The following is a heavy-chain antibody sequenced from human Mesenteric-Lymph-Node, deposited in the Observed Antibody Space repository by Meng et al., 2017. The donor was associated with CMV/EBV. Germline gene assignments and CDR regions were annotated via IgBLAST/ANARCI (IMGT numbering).Heavy chain of an antibody. CDR2: IHNSGST. J-gene: IGHJ4*02. V-gene: IGHV4-31*02. CDR1: SISNGGYY. Sequence: SISNGGYYWTWIRQHPGKGLEWIGYIHNSGSTYYIPSLKSRVMIAVDTSKNQFSLKLSSVTAADTAVYYCATISYYFDSSGYYDLDSWGQGTLVTVSS. D-gene: IGHD3-22*01. CDR3: ATISYYFDSSGYYDLDS.